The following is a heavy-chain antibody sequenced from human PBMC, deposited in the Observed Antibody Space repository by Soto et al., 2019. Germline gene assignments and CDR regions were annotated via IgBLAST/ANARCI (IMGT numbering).Heavy chain of an antibody. CDR2: IKQDGSEK. CDR1: GFTFSDSW. V-gene: IGHV3-7*01. J-gene: IGHJ6*02. Sequence: LRLSCAASGFTFSDSWMDWVRQAPGKGPEWVANIKQDGSEKNYVDSVKGRFTISRDNAKNSLYLQVNSLRAEDTAVYYCASLGRHGWGQGTTVTVSS. CDR3: ASLGRHG. D-gene: IGHD3-16*01.